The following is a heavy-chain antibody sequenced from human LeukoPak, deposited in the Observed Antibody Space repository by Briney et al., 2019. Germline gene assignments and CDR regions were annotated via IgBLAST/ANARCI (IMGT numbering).Heavy chain of an antibody. CDR1: GGSISSSSYY. CDR2: IYYSGST. D-gene: IGHD6-13*01. J-gene: IGHJ4*02. V-gene: IGHV4-39*07. CDR3: ARDISSWYYFDY. Sequence: SETLSLTCTVSGGSISSSSYYLGWIRQPPGKGLEWIGSIYYSGSTYYNPSLKSRVTISVDTSKNQFSLKLSSVTAADTAVYYCARDISSWYYFDYWGQGTLVTVSS.